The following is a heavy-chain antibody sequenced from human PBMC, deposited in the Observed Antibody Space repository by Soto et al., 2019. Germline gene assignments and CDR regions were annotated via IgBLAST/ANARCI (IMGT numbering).Heavy chain of an antibody. V-gene: IGHV3-73*02. CDR2: IRGKRGNDGT. CDR1: GFAFSDSA. Sequence: EVQLVESGGGLVQPGGSLKLSCAASGFAFSDSAMHWVRQASGKGLEWVGRIRGKRGNDGTAYAASVKGRFTISRDDSKTTTYLQMNRLKIEDTAVYFCLRRRDWTAVAPLAYWGQGTLVTVSS. J-gene: IGHJ4*02. D-gene: IGHD5-18*01. CDR3: LRRRDWTAVAPLAY.